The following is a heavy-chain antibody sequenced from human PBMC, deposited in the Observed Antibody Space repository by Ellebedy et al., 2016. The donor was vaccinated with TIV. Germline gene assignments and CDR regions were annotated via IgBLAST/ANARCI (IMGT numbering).Heavy chain of an antibody. CDR2: INSRGGST. CDR3: AKAHRQYCSRTGCYSGDSLYYYGVDV. J-gene: IGHJ6*02. V-gene: IGHV3-23*01. Sequence: GESLKISCAASGFTFNNYAMSWVRQAPGKRLEWVSGINSRGGSTYYADSVKGRFTISRDNFKNTLYLQMNSLRAEDTAVYYCAKAHRQYCSRTGCYSGDSLYYYGVDVWGQGTTVTVSS. CDR1: GFTFNNYA. D-gene: IGHD2-2*01.